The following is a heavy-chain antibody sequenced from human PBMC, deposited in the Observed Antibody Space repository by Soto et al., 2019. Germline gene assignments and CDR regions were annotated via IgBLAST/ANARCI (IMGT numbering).Heavy chain of an antibody. CDR1: GFTFSSYW. V-gene: IGHV3-74*01. D-gene: IGHD6-19*01. J-gene: IGHJ4*02. Sequence: PGGSLRLSCAASGFTFSSYWMHWVRQAPGKGLVWVSRINSDGSSTTYADSVKGRFTISRDNAKNTLYLQMNSLRAEDTAVYYCVRGEGGWETYWGQGTLVTVPS. CDR3: VRGEGGWETY. CDR2: INSDGSST.